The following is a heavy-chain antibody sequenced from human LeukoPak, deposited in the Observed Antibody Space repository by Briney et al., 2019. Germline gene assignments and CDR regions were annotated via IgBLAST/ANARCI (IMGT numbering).Heavy chain of an antibody. J-gene: IGHJ4*02. CDR2: IYYSGST. V-gene: IGHV4-39*07. D-gene: IGHD2-15*01. CDR1: GGSISSSSYY. Sequence: SETLSLTCTVSGGSISSSSYYWGWIRQPPGKGLEWIGSIYYSGSTNYNPSLKSRVTISVDTSKNQFSLKLSSVTAADTAVYYCAGVYCSGGSCHMQPFDYWGQGTLVTVSS. CDR3: AGVYCSGGSCHMQPFDY.